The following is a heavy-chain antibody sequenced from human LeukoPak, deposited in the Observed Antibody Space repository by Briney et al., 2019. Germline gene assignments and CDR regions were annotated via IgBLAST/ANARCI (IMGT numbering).Heavy chain of an antibody. CDR3: ARGHYGLDV. J-gene: IGHJ6*02. CDR1: GFTFSGHY. Sequence: GGSLRLSCTASGFTFSGHYASWIRQTPEEGLEWISYIDLSSSTIYYADSVKGRFTISRDNARNSVYLQMNSLRAEDTAVYYCARGHYGLDVWGQGTTVTVSS. CDR2: IDLSSSTI. V-gene: IGHV3-11*01.